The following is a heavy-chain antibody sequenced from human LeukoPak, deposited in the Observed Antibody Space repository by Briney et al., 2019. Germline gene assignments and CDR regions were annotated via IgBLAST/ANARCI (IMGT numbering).Heavy chain of an antibody. J-gene: IGHJ6*03. D-gene: IGHD2-2*01. Sequence: GGSLRLSCAASGFTFSSYDMSWVRQAPGKGLEWVSSITLSGGNTFYADSVMGRFTISRDNSKNTLYLQMNSLSAEDTAVYYCAKRGNPAVGHHYLDVWGKGTTVSVSS. V-gene: IGHV3-23*01. CDR2: ITLSGGNT. CDR1: GFTFSSYD. CDR3: AKRGNPAVGHHYLDV.